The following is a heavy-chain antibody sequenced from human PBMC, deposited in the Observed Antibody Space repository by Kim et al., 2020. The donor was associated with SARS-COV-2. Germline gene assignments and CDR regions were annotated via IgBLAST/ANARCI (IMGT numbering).Heavy chain of an antibody. CDR1: GFTFNSYA. D-gene: IGHD2-21*01. CDR3: AGIPDAFDI. J-gene: IGHJ3*02. Sequence: GGSLRLSCAASGFTFNSYAMSWVRQAPGKGLEWVSAISDGGGSTYYADSVMGRFTISRDNSKNTLYLQMKSLRAEDTAVYYCAGIPDAFDIWGQGTMVTVSS. CDR2: ISDGGGST. V-gene: IGHV3-23*01.